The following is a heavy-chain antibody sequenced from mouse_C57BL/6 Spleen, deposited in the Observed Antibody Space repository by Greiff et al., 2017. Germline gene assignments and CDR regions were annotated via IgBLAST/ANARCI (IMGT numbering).Heavy chain of an antibody. V-gene: IGHV6-3*01. CDR1: GFTFSNYW. J-gene: IGHJ4*01. CDR2: IRLKSGNDAT. CDR3: TAGDDYYAMGD. D-gene: IGHD4-1*01. Sequence: EVMLVESGGGLVQPGGSMKLSCVASGFTFSNYWMNWVRQSPEKGLEWVAQIRLKSGNDATHYEESVKGRFTISRDDSTSSVYLQMNNLRAEDTGIYYCTAGDDYYAMGDWGQGTSVTVAS.